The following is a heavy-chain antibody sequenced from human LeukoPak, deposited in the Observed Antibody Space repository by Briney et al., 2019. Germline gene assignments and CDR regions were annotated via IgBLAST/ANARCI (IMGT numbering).Heavy chain of an antibody. D-gene: IGHD1-26*01. Sequence: GGSLRLSCAASGFTFSSYSMNWVRQAPGKGLEWVSSISSGSTSIYYADSVKGRFTISRDNAKNSLYLQVNSLRAEDTAVYYCARDTSKSYYYHGMGVWGQGTTVTVSS. CDR3: ARDTSKSYYYHGMGV. CDR1: GFTFSSYS. J-gene: IGHJ6*02. CDR2: ISSGSTSI. V-gene: IGHV3-21*01.